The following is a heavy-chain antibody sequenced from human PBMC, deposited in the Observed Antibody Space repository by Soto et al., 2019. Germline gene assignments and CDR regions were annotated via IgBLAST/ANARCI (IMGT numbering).Heavy chain of an antibody. J-gene: IGHJ4*02. Sequence: ASVKVSCKASGYTFTSYAMYWVRQAPGQRLEWMGWINAGNGNTKYSQKFQGRVTITRDTSASTAYMELSSLRSEDTAVYYCARDMGFGLPDYWGQGTLVTVSS. V-gene: IGHV1-3*01. CDR3: ARDMGFGLPDY. D-gene: IGHD3-10*01. CDR1: GYTFTSYA. CDR2: INAGNGNT.